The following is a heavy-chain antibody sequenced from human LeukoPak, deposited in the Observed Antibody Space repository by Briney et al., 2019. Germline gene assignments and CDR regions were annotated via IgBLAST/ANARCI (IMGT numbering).Heavy chain of an antibody. J-gene: IGHJ6*03. CDR1: GGSISSYY. V-gene: IGHV4-4*07. D-gene: IGHD3/OR15-3a*01. CDR2: RST. Sequence: SETLSLTCTVSGGSISSYYWSWIRQPAGKGLEWIGRRSTNYNPSLKSRVTMSVDTSENQFSLKLSSVTAADTAVYYCARGTRTYYYYYMDVWGKGTTVTVSS. CDR3: ARGTRTYYYYYMDV.